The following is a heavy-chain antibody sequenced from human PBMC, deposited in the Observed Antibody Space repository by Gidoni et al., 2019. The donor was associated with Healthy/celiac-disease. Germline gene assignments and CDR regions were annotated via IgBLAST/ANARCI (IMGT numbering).Heavy chain of an antibody. V-gene: IGHV4-39*01. Sequence: QLQLQESGPGLVKPSETLSLTCTVSGGSISSSSYYWGWIRQPPGKGLEWIGSIYYSGSTYYNPSLKSRVTISVDTSKNQFSLKLSSVTAADTAVYYCARHDYATSSYGDYDYWGQGTLVTVSS. CDR1: GGSISSSSYY. D-gene: IGHD4-17*01. J-gene: IGHJ4*02. CDR3: ARHDYATSSYGDYDY. CDR2: IYYSGST.